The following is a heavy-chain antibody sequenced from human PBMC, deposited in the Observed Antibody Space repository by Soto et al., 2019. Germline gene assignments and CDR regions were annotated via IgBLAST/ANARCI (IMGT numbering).Heavy chain of an antibody. CDR3: APRVSCSGGSCQYDAFAI. D-gene: IGHD2-15*01. V-gene: IGHV3-23*01. Sequence: EVQVLESGGGLVQPGGSLRLSCEGSGFTVSSHAMTWIRQAPGKGPEWVSTVTADGGTYYADSVKGRFAMSRDTSENTLYLQMNSLGAEDTAAYYCAPRVSCSGGSCQYDAFAIRGQGTIVTVSS. CDR2: VTADGGT. J-gene: IGHJ3*02. CDR1: GFTVSSHA.